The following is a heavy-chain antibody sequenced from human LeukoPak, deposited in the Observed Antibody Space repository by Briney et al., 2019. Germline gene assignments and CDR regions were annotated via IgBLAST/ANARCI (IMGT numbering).Heavy chain of an antibody. CDR3: ARDAVIKSGYYYYYYMDV. V-gene: IGHV3-21*04. CDR2: ISSSSSYI. Sequence: GGSLRLSCAASGFTFSSYSMNWVRQAPGKGLEWVSSISSSSSYIYYADSVKGRFTISRDNAKNSLYLQMNSLRAEDTAVYYCARDAVIKSGYYYYYYMDVWGKGTTVTISS. D-gene: IGHD2-21*01. CDR1: GFTFSSYS. J-gene: IGHJ6*03.